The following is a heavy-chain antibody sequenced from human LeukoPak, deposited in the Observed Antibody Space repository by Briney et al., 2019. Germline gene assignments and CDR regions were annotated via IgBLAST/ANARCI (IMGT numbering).Heavy chain of an antibody. D-gene: IGHD3-3*01. CDR1: GFTFSSYS. CDR2: ISSSSSTI. Sequence: PGGSLRLSXAASGFTFSSYSMNWVRQARGKGLEWVSYISSSSSTIYYADSVNGRFTISRDNAKNSLYLQMNSLRAEDTAVYYCARVADFWSGHPDYWGQGTLVTVSS. V-gene: IGHV3-48*01. J-gene: IGHJ4*02. CDR3: ARVADFWSGHPDY.